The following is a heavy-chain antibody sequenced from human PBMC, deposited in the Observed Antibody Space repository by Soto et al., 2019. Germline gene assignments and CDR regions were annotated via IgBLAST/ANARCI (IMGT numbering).Heavy chain of an antibody. V-gene: IGHV6-1*01. J-gene: IGHJ5*02. Sequence: PSQTLSLTCVISGDSVSSNRAVWNWIRQAPSRGLEWLGRTYYRSKWYNDYAVSVQSRITINPDTAKNQFSLQLNSVTPEDTAVYYCAGVGDNNWFDPWGQGTLVTVSS. CDR1: GDSVSSNRAV. CDR3: AGVGDNNWFDP. D-gene: IGHD4-17*01. CDR2: TYYRSKWYN.